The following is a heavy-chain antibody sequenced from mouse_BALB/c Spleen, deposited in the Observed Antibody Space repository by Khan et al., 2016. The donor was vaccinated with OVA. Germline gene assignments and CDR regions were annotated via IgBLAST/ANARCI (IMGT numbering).Heavy chain of an antibody. D-gene: IGHD2-1*01. V-gene: IGHV1-7*01. Sequence: QVQLQQSGAELAKPGASVKMSCKASGYTFTSYWIHWVKQRPGQGLEWIGYINPSTGYTEYNQKFKDKATLTTDKSSSTAYMQLSSLASEDSAVCYCARRGLYGIFPYWGQGSRVTVSA. CDR3: ARRGLYGIFPY. J-gene: IGHJ3*01. CDR1: GYTFTSYW. CDR2: INPSTGYT.